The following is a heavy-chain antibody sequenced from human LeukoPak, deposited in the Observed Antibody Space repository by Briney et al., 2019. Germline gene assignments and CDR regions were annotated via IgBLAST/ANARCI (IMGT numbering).Heavy chain of an antibody. CDR1: GYTFTSYY. CDR3: AREPPLTTVVTPEDAFDI. D-gene: IGHD4-23*01. CDR2: INPSGGST. Sequence: ASVKVSFKASGYTFTSYYMHWVRQAPGQGFEWMGIINPSGGSTSYAQKFQGRVAMTRDTSTSTVYMELSSLRSEDTAGYYCAREPPLTTVVTPEDAFDIWGQGTMVTVSS. J-gene: IGHJ3*02. V-gene: IGHV1-46*01.